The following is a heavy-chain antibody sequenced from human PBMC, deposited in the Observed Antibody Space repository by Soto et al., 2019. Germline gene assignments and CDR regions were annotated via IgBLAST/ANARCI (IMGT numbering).Heavy chain of an antibody. CDR2: ISYDGSNK. CDR1: GFTFSSYG. D-gene: IGHD3-22*01. CDR3: AKAWGHYYDSSGYSNPVDY. J-gene: IGHJ4*02. Sequence: PGGSLRLSCAASGFTFSSYGMHWVRQAPGKGLEWVAVISYDGSNKYYADSVKGRFTISRGNSKNTLYLQMNSLRAEDTAVYYCAKAWGHYYDSSGYSNPVDYWGQGTLVTV. V-gene: IGHV3-30*18.